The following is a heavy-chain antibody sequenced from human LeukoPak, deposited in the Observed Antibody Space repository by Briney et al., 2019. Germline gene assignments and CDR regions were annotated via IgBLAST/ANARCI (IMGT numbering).Heavy chain of an antibody. CDR2: IYYSGST. CDR3: ARGYGSDLPPDY. Sequence: PSETLSLTCTVSGGSISSYYWSWIRQPPGKGLEWIGYIYYSGSTNYNPSLKSRVTTSVDTSKNQFSLKLSSVTAADTAVYYCARGYGSDLPPDYWGQGTLVTVSS. V-gene: IGHV4-59*01. CDR1: GGSISSYY. J-gene: IGHJ4*02. D-gene: IGHD3-10*01.